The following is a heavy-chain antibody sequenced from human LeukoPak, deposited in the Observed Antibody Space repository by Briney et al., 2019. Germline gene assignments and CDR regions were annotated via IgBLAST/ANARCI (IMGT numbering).Heavy chain of an antibody. V-gene: IGHV3-23*01. CDR2: ISGSGGST. D-gene: IGHD3-10*01. CDR1: GSTFSSYA. J-gene: IGHJ6*02. CDR3: AKAVPYYGSGSYYKSPSYYYYYGMDV. Sequence: GGSLRLSCAASGSTFSSYAMSWVRQAPGKGLEWVSAISGSGGSTYYADSVKGRFTISRDNSKNTLYLQKNSLRAEDTAVYYCAKAVPYYGSGSYYKSPSYYYYYGMDVWGQGTTVTVSS.